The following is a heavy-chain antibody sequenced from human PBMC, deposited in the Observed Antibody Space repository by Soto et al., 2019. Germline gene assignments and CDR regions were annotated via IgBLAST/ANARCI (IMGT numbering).Heavy chain of an antibody. D-gene: IGHD6-13*01. Sequence: QVQLVESGGGVVQPGRSLRLSCAASGFTFSNYGMHWVRQAPGKGLEWVAVISYDGSNKYYADSVKGRFTISRDNSKNTLYLQMNSLRAEDTAVYYCAKNGKQQLVRGYFDYWGLGTLVTVSS. CDR2: ISYDGSNK. J-gene: IGHJ4*02. V-gene: IGHV3-30*18. CDR1: GFTFSNYG. CDR3: AKNGKQQLVRGYFDY.